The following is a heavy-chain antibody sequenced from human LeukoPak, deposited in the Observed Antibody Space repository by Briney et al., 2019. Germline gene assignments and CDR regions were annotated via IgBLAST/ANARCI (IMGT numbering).Heavy chain of an antibody. V-gene: IGHV4-59*01. Sequence: SETLSLTCTVSGGSISSYYWSWIRQPPGKGLEWIGYIYYSGSTNYNPSLKSRVTISVDTSKNQFSLKLSSVTAADTAVYYCARDYDSSGYYNYGAFDIWGQGTMVTVSS. D-gene: IGHD3-22*01. J-gene: IGHJ3*02. CDR2: IYYSGST. CDR3: ARDYDSSGYYNYGAFDI. CDR1: GGSISSYY.